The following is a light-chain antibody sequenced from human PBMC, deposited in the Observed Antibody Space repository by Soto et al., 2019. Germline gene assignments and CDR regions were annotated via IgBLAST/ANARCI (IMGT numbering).Light chain of an antibody. Sequence: QSVLTQPPSVSGVPGQRVTISCTGSSSNIGAGYDVHWYQQLPGTAPKLLIYGNSNRPSGVPDLFSGSKSGTSASLAITGLQAEDEADYYSQSYDSSLSGYVFGTGTKLTVL. J-gene: IGLJ1*01. CDR2: GNS. CDR1: SSNIGAGYD. V-gene: IGLV1-40*01. CDR3: QSYDSSLSGYV.